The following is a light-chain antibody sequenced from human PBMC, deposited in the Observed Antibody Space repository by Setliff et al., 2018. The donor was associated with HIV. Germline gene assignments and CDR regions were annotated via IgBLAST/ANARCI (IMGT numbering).Light chain of an antibody. J-gene: IGLJ1*01. V-gene: IGLV2-14*01. CDR1: SSDVGAYNY. CDR3: CSYTSRNTDV. Sequence: QSVLTQPASVSGSPGQSITISCTGTSSDVGAYNYVSWYQQYPGKAPKLTIYEVSNRPSGVSNRFSGSKSGKTASLTISGLQAEDEADYYCCSYTSRNTDVFGTGTKVTVL. CDR2: EVS.